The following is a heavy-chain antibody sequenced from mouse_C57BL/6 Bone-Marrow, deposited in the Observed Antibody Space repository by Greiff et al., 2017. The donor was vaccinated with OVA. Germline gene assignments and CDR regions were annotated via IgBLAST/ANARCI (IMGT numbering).Heavy chain of an antibody. CDR2: INSDGSST. J-gene: IGHJ2*01. CDR3: ARGHYYGSSYYFDY. CDR1: GFTFSDYY. D-gene: IGHD1-1*01. Sequence: EVMLVESEGGLVQPGSSMKLSCTASGFTFSDYYMAWVRQVPEKGLEWVANINSDGSSTYYLDSLKSRFIISRDNEKNILSLQLSSLKSEDTATYYCARGHYYGSSYYFDYWGQGTTLTVSS. V-gene: IGHV5-16*01.